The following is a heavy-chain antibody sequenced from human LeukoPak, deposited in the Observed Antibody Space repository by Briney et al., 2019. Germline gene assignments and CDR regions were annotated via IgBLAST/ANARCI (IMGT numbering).Heavy chain of an antibody. J-gene: IGHJ4*02. V-gene: IGHV3-21*01. CDR2: ITSSSTYT. CDR1: GFSFSSYN. CDR3: ARRGIYSSGWYFDY. D-gene: IGHD6-19*01. Sequence: PGGSLRLSCAASGFSFSSYNMNWVRQTPGKGLEWVSSITSSSTYTFYADSVKGRFTISRDNAKNSLYLQMNSLRAEDTAVYYCARRGIYSSGWYFDYWGQGTLVTVSS.